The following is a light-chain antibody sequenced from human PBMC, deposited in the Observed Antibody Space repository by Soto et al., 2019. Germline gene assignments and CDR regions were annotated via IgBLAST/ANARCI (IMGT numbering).Light chain of an antibody. CDR3: NSYTSSSARV. CDR1: SSDVGAYNY. Sequence: QPVLTQPASVSGSPGQSNTISCTGTSSDVGAYNYVSWYQQHPGKAPQLIIYEVSNRPSGVSNRFSGSKSANTASLTISGRQAEDEADYYCNSYTSSSARVFGGGTKLTVL. V-gene: IGLV2-14*01. CDR2: EVS. J-gene: IGLJ3*02.